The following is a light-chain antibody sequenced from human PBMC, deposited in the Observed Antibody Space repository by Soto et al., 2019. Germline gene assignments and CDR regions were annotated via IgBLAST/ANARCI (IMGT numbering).Light chain of an antibody. CDR3: QQYGSSPIT. Sequence: EDVLTQSPDTLSLTPGETATLSCRASQSVDRYVAWYQQKVGQAPRLLIYGASSRATGIPDRFSGSGSGTDFTPTISRLEPEDFAVYYCQQYGSSPITFGQGTLLEIK. CDR2: GAS. CDR1: QSVDRY. J-gene: IGKJ5*01. V-gene: IGKV3-20*01.